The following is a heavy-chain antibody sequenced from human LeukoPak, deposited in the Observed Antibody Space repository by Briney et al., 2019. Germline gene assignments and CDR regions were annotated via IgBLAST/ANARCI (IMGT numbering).Heavy chain of an antibody. Sequence: GGSLRLSFGAPGFNLSKHGDGWGRQAQGKGVGWVPGFNCQGGSTNYAESVKGRFTISRHNPKNTLYLQMNSLRAEDTAVYFCAKRGVVIRVILVGFHKEAYYFESWGQGALVTVSS. V-gene: IGHV3-23*01. CDR3: AKRGVVIRVILVGFHKEAYYFES. CDR2: FNCQGGST. CDR1: GFNLSKHG. J-gene: IGHJ4*02. D-gene: IGHD3/OR15-3a*01.